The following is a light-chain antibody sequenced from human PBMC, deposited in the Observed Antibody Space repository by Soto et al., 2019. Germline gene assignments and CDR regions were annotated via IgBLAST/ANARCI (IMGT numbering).Light chain of an antibody. CDR1: SSDVGGYNY. CDR3: SSYTSSTFFV. Sequence: QSALTQPASVSESPGQSITISCTGTSSDVGGYNYVSWYQQHPGKAPKLMIYDVSDRPSGVSNRFSGSKSGNTASLTISGLQTEDEADYYCSSYTSSTFFVFGTGTKSPS. CDR2: DVS. V-gene: IGLV2-14*03. J-gene: IGLJ1*01.